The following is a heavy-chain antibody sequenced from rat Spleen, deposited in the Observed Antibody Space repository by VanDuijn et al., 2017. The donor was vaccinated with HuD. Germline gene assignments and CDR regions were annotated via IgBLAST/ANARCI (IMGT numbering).Heavy chain of an antibody. J-gene: IGHJ1*01. CDR3: TRRGYLSDWYFDF. Sequence: EVQLVESGGGLVQPGRSLKLSCAASGFNFSYYDMAWVRQAPTKGLEWVATISYDGSKTYYRDSVKGRFTISRDNARSTLNLHMDSLRSEDTAIYYCTRRGYLSDWYFDFWGPGTMVTVSS. CDR2: ISYDGSKT. CDR1: GFNFSYYD. D-gene: IGHD4-4*01. V-gene: IGHV5-29*01.